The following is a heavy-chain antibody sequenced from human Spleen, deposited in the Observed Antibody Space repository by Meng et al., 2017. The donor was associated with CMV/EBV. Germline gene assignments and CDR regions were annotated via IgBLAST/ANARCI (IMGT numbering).Heavy chain of an antibody. J-gene: IGHJ4*02. Sequence: GSLRLSCAASGFMFSDYYMSWIRQAPGNGLEWVSYISGSGSTIYYADSVKGRFIISRDNARNSLYLQMNSLRAEDTAVYYCARAAFLRNYFDYWGQGTLVTVSS. CDR1: GFMFSDYY. CDR3: ARAAFLRNYFDY. D-gene: IGHD6-25*01. V-gene: IGHV3-11*04. CDR2: ISGSGSTI.